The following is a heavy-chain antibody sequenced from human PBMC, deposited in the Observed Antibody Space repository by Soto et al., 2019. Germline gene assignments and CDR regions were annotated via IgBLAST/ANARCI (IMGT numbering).Heavy chain of an antibody. CDR2: ISGSGGST. D-gene: IGHD6-13*01. V-gene: IGHV3-23*01. Sequence: GGSLRLSCAASGFTFSSYAMSWVRQAPGKGLEWVSAISGSGGSTYYADSVKGRFTISRDNSKNTLYLQMNSLRAEDTAVYYCAKHPYNSSSWYWYYYYGMDVWGQGTTVTVSS. CDR3: AKHPYNSSSWYWYYYYGMDV. J-gene: IGHJ6*02. CDR1: GFTFSSYA.